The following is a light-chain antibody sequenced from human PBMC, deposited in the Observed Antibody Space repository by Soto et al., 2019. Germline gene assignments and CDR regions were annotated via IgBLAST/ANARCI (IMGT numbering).Light chain of an antibody. CDR3: MQALQAPIT. CDR1: RSLLSTNGNHY. CDR2: VGS. J-gene: IGKJ5*01. V-gene: IGKV2-28*01. Sequence: DIVMTQSPLSLPVTPGEPASISCRSSRSLLSTNGNHYLAWYLQKPGQSPQLLIYVGSNRASGVPDRFSGSGSGTDFTLKISRVEADDVGIYYCMQALQAPITFGQGTRLEIK.